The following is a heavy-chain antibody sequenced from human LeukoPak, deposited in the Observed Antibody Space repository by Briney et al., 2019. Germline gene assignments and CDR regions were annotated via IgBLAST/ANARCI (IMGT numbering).Heavy chain of an antibody. D-gene: IGHD3-3*01. J-gene: IGHJ6*03. CDR1: GGSISSGGYY. CDR3: ARVFWSGYYTDYYYYMDV. V-gene: IGHV4-30-2*01. Sequence: SETLSLTCTVSGGSISSGGYYWSWIRQPPGKGLEWIGYIYHSGSTYYNPSLKSRVTISVDRSKNQFSLKLSSVTAADTAVYYCARVFWSGYYTDYYYYMDVWGKGTTVTVSS. CDR2: IYHSGST.